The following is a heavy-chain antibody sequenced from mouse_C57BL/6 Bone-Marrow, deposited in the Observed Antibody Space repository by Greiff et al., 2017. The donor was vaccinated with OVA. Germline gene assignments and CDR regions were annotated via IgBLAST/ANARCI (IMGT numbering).Heavy chain of an antibody. J-gene: IGHJ2*01. Sequence: EVQVVESGPGLVKPSQSLSLTCSVTGYSITSGYYWNWIRQFPGNKLEWMGYISYDGSNNYNPSLKNRISITRDTSKNQFFLKLNSVTTEDTATYYGARENGYWGQGTTLTVSS. CDR1: GYSITSGYY. CDR3: ARENGY. V-gene: IGHV3-6*01. CDR2: ISYDGSN.